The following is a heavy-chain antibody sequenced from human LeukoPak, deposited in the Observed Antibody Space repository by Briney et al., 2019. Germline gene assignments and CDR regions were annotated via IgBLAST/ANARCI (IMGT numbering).Heavy chain of an antibody. Sequence: PGGSLRLSCAASGFTFRSNVMHWVRQAPGKGLERVAVIWFDGSNKYYADSVKDRFTISRDNSKNTLYLQMSSLRVEDTAVYFCARDQGTSASGGAKGRFDYWGQGTLVTVSS. CDR2: IWFDGSNK. V-gene: IGHV3-33*01. CDR3: ARDQGTSASGGAKGRFDY. J-gene: IGHJ4*02. D-gene: IGHD2-21*01. CDR1: GFTFRSNV.